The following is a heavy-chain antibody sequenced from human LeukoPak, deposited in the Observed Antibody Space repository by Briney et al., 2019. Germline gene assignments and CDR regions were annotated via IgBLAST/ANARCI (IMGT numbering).Heavy chain of an antibody. D-gene: IGHD3-22*01. CDR3: AKALRDSSGFYIYYGMDV. Sequence: GGSLRLSCSASGFTFDDYAMYWVRQAPGKGLEWVSGITWSSRIVAYADSVKGRFTISRDNAKNSLYLQMNSLRAEDTALYYCAKALRDSSGFYIYYGMDVWGQGTTVTVSS. CDR1: GFTFDDYA. CDR2: ITWSSRIV. J-gene: IGHJ6*02. V-gene: IGHV3-9*01.